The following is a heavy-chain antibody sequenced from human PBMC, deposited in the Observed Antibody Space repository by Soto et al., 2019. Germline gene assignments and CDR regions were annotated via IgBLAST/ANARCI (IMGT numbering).Heavy chain of an antibody. CDR1: GGSISSSSYY. CDR3: ARHDGAGREPYYFDY. Sequence: PSETLSLTCTVSGGSISSSSYYWGWIRQPPGKGLEWIGSIYYSGSTYYNPSLKSRVTISVDTSKNQFSLKLSSVTAADTAVYYCARHDGAGREPYYFDYWGQGTLVTVSS. V-gene: IGHV4-39*01. J-gene: IGHJ4*02. CDR2: IYYSGST. D-gene: IGHD1-1*01.